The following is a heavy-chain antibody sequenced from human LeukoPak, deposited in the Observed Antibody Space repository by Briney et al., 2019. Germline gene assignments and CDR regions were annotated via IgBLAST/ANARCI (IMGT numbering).Heavy chain of an antibody. Sequence: PGGSLRLSCAASGFTFSSYGMSWVRQAPGKGLEWVSAISGSGGSTYYADSVKGRFTISRDNSKNTLYLQMNSLRAEDTAVYYCATPYGGFDWFFDYWGQGTLVTVSS. J-gene: IGHJ4*02. CDR3: ATPYGGFDWFFDY. D-gene: IGHD3-9*01. V-gene: IGHV3-23*01. CDR1: GFTFSSYG. CDR2: ISGSGGST.